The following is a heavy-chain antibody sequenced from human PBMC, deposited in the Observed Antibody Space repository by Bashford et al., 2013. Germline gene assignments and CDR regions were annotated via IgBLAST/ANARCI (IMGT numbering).Heavy chain of an antibody. CDR3: ARIERYCSGGSCYSSWFDP. V-gene: IGHV4-59*01. CDR2: IFYTGST. CDR1: GGSISGYY. D-gene: IGHD2-15*01. J-gene: IGHJ5*02. Sequence: SSETLSLTCTVSGGSISGYYWSWVRQPPGKGLEWIGYIFYTGSTKYNPSVESRVTISVDTSKNQFSLKLKSVTAADTAVYYCARIERYCSGGSCYSSWFDPWGQGTLVTVSS.